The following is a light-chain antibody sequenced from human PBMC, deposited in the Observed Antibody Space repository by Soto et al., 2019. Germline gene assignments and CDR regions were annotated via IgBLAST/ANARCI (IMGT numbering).Light chain of an antibody. CDR3: QQCGGSPLFS. Sequence: LTQSPDTLSLSPGERATLSCTASESVTSSCLAWYQRKPGQAPRLLIHTTSTRATDIPDRFSGSGSGTDFTLTISRLEPEDFAVYYCQQCGGSPLFSFGPGTRVDI. CDR2: TTS. J-gene: IGKJ3*01. CDR1: ESVTSSC. V-gene: IGKV3-20*01.